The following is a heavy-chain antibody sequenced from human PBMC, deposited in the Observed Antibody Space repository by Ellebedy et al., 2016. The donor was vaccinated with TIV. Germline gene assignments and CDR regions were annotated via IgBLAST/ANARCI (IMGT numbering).Heavy chain of an antibody. CDR3: ASLYYYDSSGGIYDAFDI. CDR1: GGSISSYY. CDR2: IYYSGST. D-gene: IGHD3-22*01. Sequence: SETLSLTCTVSGGSISSYYWSWIRQPPGKGLEWIGYIYYSGSTNYNPSLKSQVTISVDTSKNQFSLKLSSVTAADTAVYYCASLYYYDSSGGIYDAFDIWGQGTMVTVSS. J-gene: IGHJ3*02. V-gene: IGHV4-59*08.